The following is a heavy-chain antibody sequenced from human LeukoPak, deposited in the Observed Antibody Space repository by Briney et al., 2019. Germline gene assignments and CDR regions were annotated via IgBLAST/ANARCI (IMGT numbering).Heavy chain of an antibody. Sequence: SETLSLTCTVSGVSISGFYWNWIRQPPRKGLEWVGYSHTGGSISSNPSLNSRVAFSMDTSKNQVSLRLNSVTATDTAVYYCARRRGGFGEGEFDYLGQGIPVTVST. CDR1: GVSISGFY. CDR2: SHTGGSI. V-gene: IGHV4-4*08. J-gene: IGHJ4*02. CDR3: ARRRGGFGEGEFDY. D-gene: IGHD3-10*01.